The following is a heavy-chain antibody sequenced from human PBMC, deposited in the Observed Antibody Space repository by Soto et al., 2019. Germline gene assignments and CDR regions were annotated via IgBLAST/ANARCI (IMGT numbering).Heavy chain of an antibody. CDR2: IIPILGIA. J-gene: IGHJ6*02. Sequence: QVQLVQSGAEVKKPGSSVKVSCKASGGTFSSYTISWVRQAPGQGLEWMGRIIPILGIANYAQKFQGRVTITADKSTSTAYMELSSLRSEDTAVYYCARVGYCSGGSCYYYGMDVWGQGTTVTVS. CDR3: ARVGYCSGGSCYYYGMDV. CDR1: GGTFSSYT. D-gene: IGHD2-15*01. V-gene: IGHV1-69*02.